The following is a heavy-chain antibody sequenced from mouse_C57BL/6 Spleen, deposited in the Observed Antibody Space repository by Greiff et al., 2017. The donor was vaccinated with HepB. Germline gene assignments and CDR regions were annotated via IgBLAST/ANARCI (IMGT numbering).Heavy chain of an antibody. D-gene: IGHD1-1*01. CDR3: AIEGITTVVAPDWFAY. CDR2: IHPSDSDT. CDR1: GYTFTSYW. V-gene: IGHV1-74*01. Sequence: QVQLQQPGAELVKPGASVKVSCKASGYTFTSYWMHWVKQRPGQGLEWIGRIHPSDSDTNYNQKFKGKATLTVDKSSSTAYMQLSSLTSEGSAVYYCAIEGITTVVAPDWFAYWGQGTLVTVAA. J-gene: IGHJ3*01.